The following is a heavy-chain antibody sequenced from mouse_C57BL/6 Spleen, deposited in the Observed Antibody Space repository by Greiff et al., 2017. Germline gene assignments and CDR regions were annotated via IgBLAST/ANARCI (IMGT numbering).Heavy chain of an antibody. V-gene: IGHV1-69*01. J-gene: IGHJ3*01. CDR2: IAPSDSYT. CDR3: ARAYYSNYEAWFAY. D-gene: IGHD2-5*01. CDR1: GYTFTSYW. Sequence: VQLQQPGAELVMPGASVKLSCKASGYTFTSYWMHWVKQRPGQGLEWIGEIAPSDSYTNYNQKFKGKSTLTVDKSSSTAYMQLSSLTSEDSAVYYCARAYYSNYEAWFAYWGQGTLVTVSA.